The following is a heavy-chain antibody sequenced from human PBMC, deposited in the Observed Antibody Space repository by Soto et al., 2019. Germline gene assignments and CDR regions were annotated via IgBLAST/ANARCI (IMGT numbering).Heavy chain of an antibody. J-gene: IGHJ4*02. V-gene: IGHV3-30-3*01. D-gene: IGHD6-6*01. CDR3: ARVSGVHSSSTATDY. Sequence: QVQLVESGGGVVKPGRSLRLSCAASGFTFSSYAMDWVRQAPGKGLEWVAVISYDGSNKNYADSVKGRFTISRDNSKNTLYRQMNSLRAEDTAVYYCARVSGVHSSSTATDYGGQGTLVTVSS. CDR1: GFTFSSYA. CDR2: ISYDGSNK.